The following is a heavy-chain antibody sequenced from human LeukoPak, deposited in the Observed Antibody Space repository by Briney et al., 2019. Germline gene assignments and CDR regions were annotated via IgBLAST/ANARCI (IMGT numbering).Heavy chain of an antibody. CDR2: INESGST. J-gene: IGHJ4*02. CDR3: VSSRRYSDGWRWFFGY. Sequence: SETLSLTCLVYVGSFSAYYWSWLRQPPAKELEGIGEINESGSTNYKPSLPRRLTMSVDTSKNQLSLKLSSVAAADTAVYYCVSSRRYSDGWRWFFGYWGQGTLVTVSS. V-gene: IGHV4-34*01. CDR1: VGSFSAYY. D-gene: IGHD5-12*01.